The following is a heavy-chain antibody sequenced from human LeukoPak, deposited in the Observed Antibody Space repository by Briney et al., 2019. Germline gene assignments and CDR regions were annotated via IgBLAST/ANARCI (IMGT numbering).Heavy chain of an antibody. CDR3: ARGGFYCGGDCYVDY. CDR2: INHSGST. CDR1: GGSFSPYY. J-gene: IGHJ4*02. V-gene: IGHV4-34*01. Sequence: PSETLSLTCAVYGGSFSPYYWSWIRQPPGKGLEWIGEINHSGSTKYNPSLKSRVTISVDTSKNQFSLRLSSVTAADTAVYYCARGGFYCGGDCYVDYWGQGTLVTVSS. D-gene: IGHD2-21*02.